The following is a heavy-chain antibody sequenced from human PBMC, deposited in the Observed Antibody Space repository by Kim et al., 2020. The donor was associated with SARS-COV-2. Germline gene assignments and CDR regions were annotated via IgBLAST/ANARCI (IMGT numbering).Heavy chain of an antibody. V-gene: IGHV3-48*02. D-gene: IGHD2-2*01. CDR3: ARDGGGCSSSSGARYTWFDP. CDR2: ISSSRSTI. Sequence: GGSLRLSCAAAGFTFSSYSMNWVRQAPGKGLEWVAYISSSRSTIYYADSVKGRFTISRDNAKNSLYLQMNSLRDEDTAVYYCARDGGGCSSSSGARYTWFDPWGQGTLVTVSS. CDR1: GFTFSSYS. J-gene: IGHJ5*02.